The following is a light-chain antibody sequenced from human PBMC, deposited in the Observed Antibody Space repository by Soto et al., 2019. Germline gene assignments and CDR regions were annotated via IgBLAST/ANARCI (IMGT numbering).Light chain of an antibody. CDR2: VKSDGSH. CDR1: SEYSSYV. J-gene: IGLJ2*01. CDR3: QTWGADSVV. V-gene: IGLV4-69*01. Sequence: QPVLTQSPSASASLGASVKLTCTLSSEYSSYVIAWHQQQPDKGPRYLMKVKSDGSHYKGDGVPDRFSGSSSGAERYLSISGLQSEDESDYYCQTWGADSVVFGGGTQLTVL.